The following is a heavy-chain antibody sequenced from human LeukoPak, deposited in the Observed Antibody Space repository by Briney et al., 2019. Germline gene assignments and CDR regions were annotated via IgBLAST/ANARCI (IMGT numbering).Heavy chain of an antibody. J-gene: IGHJ4*02. Sequence: SETLSLTCTVSGYSISSGYYWGWIRQPPGKGLEWIGSIYHSGSTYYNPSLKSRVTISVDTSKNQFSLKLSSVTAADTAVYYCARAPDYYDSSGYYQPFDYWGQGTLVTVSS. CDR1: GYSISSGYY. D-gene: IGHD3-22*01. CDR3: ARAPDYYDSSGYYQPFDY. CDR2: IYHSGST. V-gene: IGHV4-38-2*02.